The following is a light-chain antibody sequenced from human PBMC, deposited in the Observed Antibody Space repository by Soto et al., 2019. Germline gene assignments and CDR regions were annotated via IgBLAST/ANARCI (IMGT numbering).Light chain of an antibody. CDR3: SSYATSSGVL. CDR1: SSDVGGYNY. CDR2: DVR. Sequence: QSALTQPASVSGSPGQSITISCTGTSSDVGGYNYVSWYQHHPGKAPKLMIYDVRIRPSGVSNRFAGSKSGNTASLTISGLQAEYEAAYYCSSYATSSGVLFGGGTKLTVL. V-gene: IGLV2-14*03. J-gene: IGLJ2*01.